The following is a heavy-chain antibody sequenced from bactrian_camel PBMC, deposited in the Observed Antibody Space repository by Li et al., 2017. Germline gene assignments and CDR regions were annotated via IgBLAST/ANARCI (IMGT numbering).Heavy chain of an antibody. CDR3: AAAVGEYCARTIDFTV. J-gene: IGHJ4*01. CDR2: ITMRGGNT. Sequence: HVQLVESGGGSVQAGGSLRLACVSSSRTTCLAWFRQAPGNEREWVGTITMRGGNTVYADSVKGRFTISQDKPFNKAYLQMNNLKREDAATYYCAAAVGEYCARTIDFTVWGQGTQVTVS. CDR1: SRTTC. V-gene: IGHV3-3*01. D-gene: IGHD1*01.